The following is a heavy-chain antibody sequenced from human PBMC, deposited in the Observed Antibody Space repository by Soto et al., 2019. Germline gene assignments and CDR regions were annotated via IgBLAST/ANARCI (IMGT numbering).Heavy chain of an antibody. CDR2: IYYSGST. CDR3: ARDLKVAGSSGYYAFDI. Sequence: PSETLSLTCTVSGGSISSYYWSWIRQPPGKGLEWIGYIYYSGSTNYNPSLKGRVTISVDTSKNQFSMKLSSVTAADTAVYYCARDLKVAGSSGYYAFDIWGQGKMVT. J-gene: IGHJ3*02. V-gene: IGHV4-59*01. CDR1: GGSISSYY. D-gene: IGHD3-22*01.